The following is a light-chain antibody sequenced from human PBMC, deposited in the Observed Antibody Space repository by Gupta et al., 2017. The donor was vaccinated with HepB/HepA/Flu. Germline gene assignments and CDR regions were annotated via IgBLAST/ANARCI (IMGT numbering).Light chain of an antibody. CDR2: MAS. J-gene: IGKJ4*01. CDR3: QQSFSAPLT. Sequence: DIQMTQSPSSLSASVGDRITITCRASQSISRYLNWYQQRPGKAPKLLIYMASSLQSGVPSRFSGSGSRTDFTLTISSLQPEEFASYDCQQSFSAPLTFGGGTKVEIK. V-gene: IGKV1-39*01. CDR1: QSISRY.